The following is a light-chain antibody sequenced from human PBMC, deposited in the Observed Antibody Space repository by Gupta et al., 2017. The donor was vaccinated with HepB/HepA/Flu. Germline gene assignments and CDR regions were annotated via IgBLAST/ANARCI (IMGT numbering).Light chain of an antibody. CDR2: HAS. J-gene: IGKJ4*01. CDR1: QSIGSN. V-gene: IGKV3-15*01. CDR3: QQHNDWIS. Sequence: EILMTQSPPTLSVSPGERATLSCRASQSIGSNLAWYQQKPGQVPRLLIHHASTRPSGVPARFSGSGSGTEFTLTISSLQSEDSAVYYCQQHNDWISFGGGTKVEIK.